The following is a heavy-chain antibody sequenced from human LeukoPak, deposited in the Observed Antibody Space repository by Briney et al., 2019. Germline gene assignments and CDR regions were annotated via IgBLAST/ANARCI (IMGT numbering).Heavy chain of an antibody. CDR2: IYHSGST. Sequence: SGTLSLTCAVSGGSISSSNWWSWVRQPPGKGLEWIGEIYHSGSTNYNPSLKSRVTISVDKSKNQFSLKLSSVTAADTAVYYCARDPGLLWFGELRGFDYWGQGTLVTVSS. D-gene: IGHD3-10*01. CDR1: GGSISSSNW. CDR3: ARDPGLLWFGELRGFDY. V-gene: IGHV4-4*02. J-gene: IGHJ4*02.